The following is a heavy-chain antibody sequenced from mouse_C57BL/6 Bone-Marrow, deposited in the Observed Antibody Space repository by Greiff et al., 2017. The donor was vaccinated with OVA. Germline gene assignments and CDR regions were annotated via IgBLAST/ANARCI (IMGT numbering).Heavy chain of an antibody. V-gene: IGHV5-15*04. Sequence: DVLLVESWGGLVQPGGSLKLSCAASGFTFSDYGMAWVRQAPRKGPEWVAFISNLAYSIYYADTVTGRFTISRENAKNTLYLEMSSLRSEDTAMYYCARRWLLRGSWFAYWGQGTLVTVSA. J-gene: IGHJ3*01. CDR2: ISNLAYSI. CDR3: ARRWLLRGSWFAY. CDR1: GFTFSDYG. D-gene: IGHD2-3*01.